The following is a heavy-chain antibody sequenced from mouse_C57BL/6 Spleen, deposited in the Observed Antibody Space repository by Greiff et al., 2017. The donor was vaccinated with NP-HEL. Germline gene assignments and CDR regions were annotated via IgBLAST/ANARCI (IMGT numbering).Heavy chain of an antibody. CDR3: TLYDYDRAMDY. V-gene: IGHV14-1*01. D-gene: IGHD2-4*01. J-gene: IGHJ4*01. CDR2: IDPEDGDT. CDR1: GFNIKDYY. Sequence: VQLQQSGAELVRPGASVKLSCTASGFNIKDYYMHWVKQRPEQGLEWIGRIDPEDGDTEYATKFPGKATMTADTSSKPAYLQLSSLTSEDTAVYYCTLYDYDRAMDYWGQGTSVTVSS.